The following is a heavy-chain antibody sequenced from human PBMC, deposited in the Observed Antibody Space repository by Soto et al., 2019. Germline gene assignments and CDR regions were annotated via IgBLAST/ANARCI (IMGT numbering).Heavy chain of an antibody. D-gene: IGHD2-21*02. CDR2: IYYTGST. Sequence: SETLSLTCTVTGDSITIRSYYWGWIRQPPGKGLEWIGRIYYTGSTYNNPSLRSRVSMSIDTSKDQFSLKLKSVTAADTALYFCARQRTSVVTRAYFDVWGPGALVTVSS. J-gene: IGHJ4*02. CDR1: GDSITIRSYY. CDR3: ARQRTSVVTRAYFDV. V-gene: IGHV4-39*01.